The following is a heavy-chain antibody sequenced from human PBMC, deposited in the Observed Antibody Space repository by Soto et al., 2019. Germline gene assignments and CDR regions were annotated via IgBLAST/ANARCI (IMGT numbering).Heavy chain of an antibody. CDR1: GYTFTSYG. CDR3: SRDIDSISSLDY. Sequence: ASVKVSCKASGYTFTSYGISWVRQAPGQGLEWMGWISAYNGNTNYAQKLQGRVTMTTDTSTSTAYMELRSLRSDDTAVYYCSRDIDSISSLDYWGQVTLVTVSS. V-gene: IGHV1-18*01. CDR2: ISAYNGNT. J-gene: IGHJ4*02. D-gene: IGHD6-6*01.